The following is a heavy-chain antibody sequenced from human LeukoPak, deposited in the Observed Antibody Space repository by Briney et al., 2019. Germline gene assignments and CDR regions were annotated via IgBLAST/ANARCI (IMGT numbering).Heavy chain of an antibody. CDR3: ARNVRLGSGELSFAPFKNWFDP. D-gene: IGHD3-16*02. V-gene: IGHV4-59*12. CDR2: IYFIGSP. CDR1: GGSISSYY. J-gene: IGHJ5*02. Sequence: PSETLSLTCTVSGGSISSYYWSWIRQPPGKGLEWIGCIYFIGSPKYNPSLKSRVTISVDTSKNQFSLQLNSVTPEDTAVYYCARNVRLGSGELSFAPFKNWFDPWGQGTLVTVSS.